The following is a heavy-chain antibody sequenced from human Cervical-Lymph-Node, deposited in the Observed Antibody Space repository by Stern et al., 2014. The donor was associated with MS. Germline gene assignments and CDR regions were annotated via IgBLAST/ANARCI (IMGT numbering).Heavy chain of an antibody. CDR2: INRDNGNT. V-gene: IGHV1-3*01. J-gene: IGHJ3*02. D-gene: IGHD2-15*01. Sequence: QVQLVQSGAEVKDPGASVKVSCKASGYTFISHAMHWVRQAPGQRFEWMGWINRDNGNTKYSQKLQGRVTITRDKTTSTAYMELSSLTSEDTAVYYCARAGYCSPSTCSDAFDIWGQGTMVTVSS. CDR3: ARAGYCSPSTCSDAFDI. CDR1: GYTFISHA.